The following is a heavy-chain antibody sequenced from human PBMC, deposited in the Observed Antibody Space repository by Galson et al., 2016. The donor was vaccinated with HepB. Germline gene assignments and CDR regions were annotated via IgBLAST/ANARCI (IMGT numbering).Heavy chain of an antibody. V-gene: IGHV4-39*01. CDR2: VYYSGAT. Sequence: SETLSLTCTVSGGPINSNNGYWGWVRQPPGKGLEWIGTVYYSGATFHNTSLKSRVTIFVDKSKNQLSLKLNSVTAADTAVYYCARRTYGSGIDYWGQGTLVIASS. CDR3: ARRTYGSGIDY. D-gene: IGHD3-10*01. J-gene: IGHJ4*02. CDR1: GGPINSNNGY.